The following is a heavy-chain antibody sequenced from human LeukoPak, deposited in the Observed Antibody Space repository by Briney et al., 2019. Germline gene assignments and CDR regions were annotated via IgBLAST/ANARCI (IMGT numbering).Heavy chain of an antibody. J-gene: IGHJ4*02. Sequence: PGGSLRLSCTASGFTFGDYAMSWVRQAPGRGLEWVGFIRSKSYGWTTEYAASVKGRFTFSRDDSKSIAYLEMNSLKTEDTAVYYCSRDSREGGIAAVWGQGTLVTVSS. CDR3: SRDSREGGIAAV. V-gene: IGHV3-49*04. D-gene: IGHD6-13*01. CDR1: GFTFGDYA. CDR2: IRSKSYGWTT.